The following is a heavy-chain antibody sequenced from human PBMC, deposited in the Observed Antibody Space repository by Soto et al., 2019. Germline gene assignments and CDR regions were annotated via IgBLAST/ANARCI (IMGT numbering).Heavy chain of an antibody. Sequence: VASVKVSCKVSGYTLTELSMHWVRQAPGKGLEWMGGFDPEDGETIYAQKFQGRVTMTEDTSTDTAYRELSSLRSEDTAVYYCATLKGTWFDTWGQGTLVTVSS. V-gene: IGHV1-24*01. J-gene: IGHJ5*02. D-gene: IGHD3-10*01. CDR1: GYTLTELS. CDR2: FDPEDGET. CDR3: ATLKGTWFDT.